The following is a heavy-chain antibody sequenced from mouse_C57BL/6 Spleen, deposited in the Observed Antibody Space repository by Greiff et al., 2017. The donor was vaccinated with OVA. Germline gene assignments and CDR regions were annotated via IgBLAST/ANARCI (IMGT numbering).Heavy chain of an antibody. V-gene: IGHV1-64*01. CDR2: IHPNSGST. Sequence: QVQLQQPGAELVKPGASVKLSCKASGYTFTSYWMHWVKQRPGQGLEWIGMIHPNSGSTNYNEKFKSKATLTVDKSSSTAYMQLSSLTSEDSAVYDCARSYCSSFPLGFDVWGTGTTVTVFS. J-gene: IGHJ1*03. CDR1: GYTFTSYW. D-gene: IGHD1-1*01. CDR3: ARSYCSSFPLGFDV.